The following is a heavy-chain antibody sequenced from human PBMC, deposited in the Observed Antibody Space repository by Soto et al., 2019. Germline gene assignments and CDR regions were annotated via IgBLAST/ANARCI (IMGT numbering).Heavy chain of an antibody. CDR2: ISYDGINK. CDR3: TRDLVVTTIPFDY. V-gene: IGHV3-30*03. CDR1: GFTFSSYG. Sequence: QVQLVESGGGVVQPGRSLRLSCAASGFTFSSYGMHWVRQAPGKGLEWVAVISYDGINKYYADSVKGRFTISRDNSKNTLFLQMNSLRPEDTAVYYCTRDLVVTTIPFDYWGQGTLVTVSS. D-gene: IGHD2-21*02. J-gene: IGHJ4*02.